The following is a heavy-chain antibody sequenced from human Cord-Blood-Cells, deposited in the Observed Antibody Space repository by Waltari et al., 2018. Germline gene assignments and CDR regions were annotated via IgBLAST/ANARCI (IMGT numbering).Heavy chain of an antibody. CDR2: ISYDGRNK. CDR3: ARGRWYFDL. J-gene: IGHJ2*01. Sequence: QVQLVESGGGVVQPGRSLRLSCAASGFTFSSYAMHWVRQAPGKGLGWLAVISYDGRNKYYADSVKGRFTISRDNSKNTLYLQMNSLRAEDTAVYYCARGRWYFDLWGRGTLVTVSS. CDR1: GFTFSSYA. V-gene: IGHV3-30*04.